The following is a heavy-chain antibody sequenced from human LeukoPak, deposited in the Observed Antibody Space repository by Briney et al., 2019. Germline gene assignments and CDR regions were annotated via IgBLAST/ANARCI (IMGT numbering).Heavy chain of an antibody. J-gene: IGHJ4*02. CDR2: ISGSGSNT. CDR1: GFPFSSYA. D-gene: IGHD6-19*01. V-gene: IGHV3-23*01. Sequence: HSGGSLRLSCAASGFPFSSYAMTWVRQAPGKGLEWVSSISGSGSNTYYSDSVKGRFTISRDYSKNTLFLQMNSLRAEDTAVYYCAKVPYSSGWHGGWNFDYWGQGNLVTVSS. CDR3: AKVPYSSGWHGGWNFDY.